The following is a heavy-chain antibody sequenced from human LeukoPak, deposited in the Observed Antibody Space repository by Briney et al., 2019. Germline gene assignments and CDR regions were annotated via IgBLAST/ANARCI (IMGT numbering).Heavy chain of an antibody. CDR2: IYYSGST. CDR1: GGSISSYY. V-gene: IGHV4-59*01. D-gene: IGHD3-3*01. J-gene: IGHJ6*02. Sequence: SETLSLTCTVSGGSISSYYWSWIRQPPGKGLEWIGYIYYSGSTNYNPSLKSRVTISVDTSKNQFSLKLSSVTAADPAVYYCARARPHPYYDFWSGYTKNYYYYYGMDVWGQGTTVTVSS. CDR3: ARARPHPYYDFWSGYTKNYYYYYGMDV.